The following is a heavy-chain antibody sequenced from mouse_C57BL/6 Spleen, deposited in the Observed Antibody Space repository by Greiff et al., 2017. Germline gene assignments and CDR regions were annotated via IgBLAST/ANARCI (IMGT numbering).Heavy chain of an antibody. CDR2: INPSHGGT. D-gene: IGHD1-1*01. CDR3: TRRTTVVDYYAMDY. V-gene: IGHV1-53*01. J-gene: IGHJ4*01. Sequence: QVQLQQPGTELVKPGASVKLSCKASGYTFTSYWMHWVKQRPGQGLEWIGNINPSHGGTNYTEKFKSKATLTVDTSSSTAYLQLSSLTSEDSAVYYCTRRTTVVDYYAMDYWGQGTSVTVSS. CDR1: GYTFTSYW.